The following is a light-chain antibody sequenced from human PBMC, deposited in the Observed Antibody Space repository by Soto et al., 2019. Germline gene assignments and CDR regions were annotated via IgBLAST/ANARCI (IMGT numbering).Light chain of an antibody. CDR3: QQYNNWPIT. CDR1: QSISSD. V-gene: IGKV3-15*01. CDR2: GAP. J-gene: IGKJ3*01. Sequence: EIVMTQSPATLSVSPGQRATLSCRASQSISSDLAWYQQKPGQAPRLLISGAPTRATGIPARFSGSGSGTEFTLTISSLQSEDFAVYYCQQYNNWPITFGPGTKVDIK.